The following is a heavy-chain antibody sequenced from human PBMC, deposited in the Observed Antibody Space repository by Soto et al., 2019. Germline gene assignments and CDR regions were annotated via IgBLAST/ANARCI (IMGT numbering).Heavy chain of an antibody. CDR1: GFTFSSYA. CDR2: ISGSGGST. CDR3: AKGGYCTNGVCLDAFDI. Sequence: GGSLRLSCAASGFTFSSYAMSWVRQAPGKGLEWVSAISGSGGSTYYADSVKGRFTISRDNSKNTLYLQMNSLRAEDTAVYYCAKGGYCTNGVCLDAFDIWGQGTMVTVSS. V-gene: IGHV3-23*01. J-gene: IGHJ3*02. D-gene: IGHD2-8*01.